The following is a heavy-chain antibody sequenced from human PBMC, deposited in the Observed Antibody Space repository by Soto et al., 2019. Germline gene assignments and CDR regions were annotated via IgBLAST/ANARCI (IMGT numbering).Heavy chain of an antibody. V-gene: IGHV1-69*13. J-gene: IGHJ3*02. CDR3: ARGTGGDYDSSGYYWADAFDI. Sequence: ASVKVSCKASGGTFSSYAISWVRQAPGQGLEWMGGIIPIFGTANYAQKFQGRVTITADESTSTAYMELSSLRSEDTAVYYCARGTGGDYDSSGYYWADAFDIWGQGTMVTVSS. CDR2: IIPIFGTA. D-gene: IGHD3-22*01. CDR1: GGTFSSYA.